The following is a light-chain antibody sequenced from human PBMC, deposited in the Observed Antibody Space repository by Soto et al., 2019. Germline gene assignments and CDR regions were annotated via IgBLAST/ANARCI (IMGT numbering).Light chain of an antibody. Sequence: EVVMTQSPATLSVSAGESATLXXRTSQSVSSNLAWYEQKPGQAPRLXXYGASTRVTGIPATFSGSGSGTEFTLTISSLQSEDFAIYYCQQYNNWPAITFGQGTRLEIK. CDR1: QSVSSN. J-gene: IGKJ5*01. V-gene: IGKV3D-15*01. CDR3: QQYNNWPAIT. CDR2: GAS.